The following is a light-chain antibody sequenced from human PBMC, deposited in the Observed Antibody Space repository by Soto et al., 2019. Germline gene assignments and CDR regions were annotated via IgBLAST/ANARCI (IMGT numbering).Light chain of an antibody. CDR1: QSLLHSNGYKF. J-gene: IGKJ1*01. Sequence: DIVMTQSPLSLPVMPGEPASISCRSSQSLLHSNGYKFLDWYLQKPGQSPQLLIYSGSNRASGVPDRFRGSGSGTHFTLRISRVEADDVGVYYCMQARQTPPWTFGQGTKV. CDR3: MQARQTPPWT. V-gene: IGKV2-28*01. CDR2: SGS.